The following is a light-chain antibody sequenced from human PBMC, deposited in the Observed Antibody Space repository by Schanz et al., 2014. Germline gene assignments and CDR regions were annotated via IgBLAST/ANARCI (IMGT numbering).Light chain of an antibody. CDR3: CSHGGRNKFWV. V-gene: IGLV1-40*01. Sequence: QSVLTQPPSVSGAPGQRVTISCTGSSSNLGAGYDVHWFQQLPGTAPKLLMYANTKRPSGVPDRFSGSKSGTSASLTISGLQADDEADYYCCSHGGRNKFWVFGGGTKLTVL. CDR2: ANT. J-gene: IGLJ3*02. CDR1: SSNLGAGYD.